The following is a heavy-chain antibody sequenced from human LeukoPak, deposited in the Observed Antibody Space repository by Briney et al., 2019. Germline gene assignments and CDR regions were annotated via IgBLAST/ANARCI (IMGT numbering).Heavy chain of an antibody. V-gene: IGHV3-30*18. Sequence: GGSLRLSCAASGFTFSSYGMHWVRQAPGKGLEWVAVISYDGSNKYYADSVKGRFTISRDNSKNTLYLQMNSLRAEDTAVYYCAKDPGSGKGEPFDPWGQGTLVTVSS. CDR2: ISYDGSNK. CDR1: GFTFSSYG. CDR3: AKDPGSGKGEPFDP. D-gene: IGHD3-10*01. J-gene: IGHJ5*02.